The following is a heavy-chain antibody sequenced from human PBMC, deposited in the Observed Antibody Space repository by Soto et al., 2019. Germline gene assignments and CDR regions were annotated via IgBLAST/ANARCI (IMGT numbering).Heavy chain of an antibody. D-gene: IGHD1-1*01. CDR3: ARKDMDNGNGFDV. Sequence: GESLKISCKGSGYTFTDYWIGWVRQLPGKGLEWMGIMYPGDSDTRYSPSLQGQVTISADNSITTAYLQWSSLKASNTAMYYCARKDMDNGNGFDVWGQGTTVTVSS. V-gene: IGHV5-51*01. J-gene: IGHJ3*01. CDR2: MYPGDSDT. CDR1: GYTFTDYW.